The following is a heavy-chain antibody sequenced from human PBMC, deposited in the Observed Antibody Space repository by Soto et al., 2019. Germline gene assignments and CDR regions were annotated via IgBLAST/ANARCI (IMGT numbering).Heavy chain of an antibody. D-gene: IGHD2-2*01. V-gene: IGHV3-74*01. Sequence: GGSLRLSCAASGFTFSNSWMHWVRQVSGKGLEWVSRINADGTSTSYADSVKGRFTISRENAKNTLYLHVNSLRAEDTAVYYCVKVLARGVGVPRFYFDSWGQGALVTVSS. CDR2: INADGTST. J-gene: IGHJ4*02. CDR1: GFTFSNSW. CDR3: VKVLARGVGVPRFYFDS.